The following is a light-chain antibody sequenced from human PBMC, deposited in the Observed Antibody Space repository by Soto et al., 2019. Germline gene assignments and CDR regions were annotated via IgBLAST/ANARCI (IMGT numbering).Light chain of an antibody. Sequence: DIQMTQSPSTLSASVGDRVTITCLASQSISSWLAWYQQKPGKAPKLLIYDASSLESGVPSRFSGSGSGTEFTHTISSLQPDDFATYYCQQYNSYSLTFGQGTKVDIK. CDR3: QQYNSYSLT. V-gene: IGKV1-5*01. CDR1: QSISSW. CDR2: DAS. J-gene: IGKJ1*01.